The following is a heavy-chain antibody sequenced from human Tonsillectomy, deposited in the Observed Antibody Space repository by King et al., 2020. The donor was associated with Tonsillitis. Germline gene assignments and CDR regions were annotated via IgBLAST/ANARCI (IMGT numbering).Heavy chain of an antibody. Sequence: VQLVESGGGLVQPGGSLSLSCAASGFNFNIFWMSWVRQAPGKGLQWVASIKQDGSDKYYVESVKGRFTISRDKTKNSMYLQMNSLRGEDTAVYYCARVHGYSSSLYACYGMDVWGQGTTVTVSS. D-gene: IGHD6-13*01. CDR3: ARVHGYSSSLYACYGMDV. CDR1: GFNFNIFW. V-gene: IGHV3-7*01. J-gene: IGHJ6*02. CDR2: IKQDGSDK.